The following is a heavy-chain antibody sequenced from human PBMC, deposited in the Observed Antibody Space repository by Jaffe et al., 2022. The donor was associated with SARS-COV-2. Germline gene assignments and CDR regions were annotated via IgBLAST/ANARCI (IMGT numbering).Heavy chain of an antibody. Sequence: QVQLVESGGGVVQPGRSLRLSCAASGFTFSSYGMHWVRQAPGKGLEWVAVISYDGSNKYYADSVKGRFTISRDNSKNTLYLQMNSLRAEDTAVYYCAKTPRSGYDSPFDYWGQGTLVTVSS. V-gene: IGHV3-30*18. D-gene: IGHD5-12*01. CDR1: GFTFSSYG. CDR2: ISYDGSNK. CDR3: AKTPRSGYDSPFDY. J-gene: IGHJ4*02.